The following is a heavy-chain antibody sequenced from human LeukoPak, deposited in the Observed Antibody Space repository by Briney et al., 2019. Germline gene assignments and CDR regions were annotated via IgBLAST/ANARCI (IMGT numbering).Heavy chain of an antibody. CDR3: AKARTPYNSGFDY. Sequence: GGSLRLSCTASGFPFSDYSMNWVRQAPGQGLEWASTISASGSTTYYADSVRGRFTISRDNSKNTLSLQMSSLRAEDTAVYYCAKARTPYNSGFDYWGQGTLVAVSS. CDR2: ISASGSTT. V-gene: IGHV3-23*01. CDR1: GFPFSDYS. J-gene: IGHJ4*02. D-gene: IGHD6-19*01.